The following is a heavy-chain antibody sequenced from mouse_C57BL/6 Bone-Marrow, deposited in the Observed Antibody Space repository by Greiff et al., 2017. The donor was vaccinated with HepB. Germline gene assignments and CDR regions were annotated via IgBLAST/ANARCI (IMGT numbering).Heavy chain of an antibody. Sequence: EVKLMESGGGLVQPGGSLSLSCAASGFTFTDYYMSWVRQPPGKALEWLGFIRNKANGYTTEYSASVKGRFTISRDNSQSILYLQMNALRAEDSATYYCARYREPHYYAMDYWGQGTSVTVSS. CDR2: IRNKANGYTT. CDR1: GFTFTDYY. CDR3: ARYREPHYYAMDY. J-gene: IGHJ4*01. V-gene: IGHV7-3*01.